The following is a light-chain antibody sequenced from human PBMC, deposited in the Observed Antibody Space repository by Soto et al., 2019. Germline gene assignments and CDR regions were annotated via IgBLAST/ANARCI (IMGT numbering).Light chain of an antibody. CDR3: QVWDGSRDHVV. V-gene: IGLV3-1*01. Sequence: SYELTQPPSVSVSPGQTASITCSGDKLGDKYACWYQQKPGQSPVLVIYQDSKRPSGIPERFSGSNSGNTATLTISGTQAMDEADYYCQVWDGSRDHVVFGGGTQLTVL. J-gene: IGLJ7*01. CDR1: KLGDKY. CDR2: QDS.